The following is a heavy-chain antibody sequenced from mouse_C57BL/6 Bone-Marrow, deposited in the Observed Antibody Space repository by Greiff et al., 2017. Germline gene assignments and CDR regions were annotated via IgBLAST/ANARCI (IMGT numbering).Heavy chain of an antibody. CDR1: GFNIKDDY. CDR2: IDPENGYT. D-gene: IGHD1-1*01. J-gene: IGHJ3*01. CDR3: TTIPDLFFAY. V-gene: IGHV14-4*01. Sequence: EVQLQQSGAELVRPGASVKLSCTASGFNIKDDYMHWVKQRPEQGLEWIGWIDPENGYTEYASKLQGKATITADTSSNTAYRQLSSLTSEDTAVYYCTTIPDLFFAYWGQGTLGTVSA.